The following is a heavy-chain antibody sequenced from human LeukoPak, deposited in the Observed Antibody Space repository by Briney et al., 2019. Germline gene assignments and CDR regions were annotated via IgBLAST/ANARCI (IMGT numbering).Heavy chain of an antibody. CDR1: GFTFDDYA. Sequence: GGSLRLSCAASGFTFDDYAMHWVRQAPGKGLEWVSGISWNSGSIGYADSVKGRFTISRDNAQNSLYLQMNNLRVEDTAVYYCLGAFDFWGQGTMVTVSS. J-gene: IGHJ3*01. CDR3: LGAFDF. V-gene: IGHV3-9*01. CDR2: ISWNSGSI.